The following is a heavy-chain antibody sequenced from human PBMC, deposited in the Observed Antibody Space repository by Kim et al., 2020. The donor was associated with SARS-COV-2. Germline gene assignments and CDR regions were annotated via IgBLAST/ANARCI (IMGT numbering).Heavy chain of an antibody. D-gene: IGHD2-15*01. CDR3: ARGYCSGGSCSYYYFDY. J-gene: IGHJ4*02. Sequence: VKGRFTITRKNAQNSLYLQMNSLRAGDTAVYYCARGYCSGGSCSYYYFDYWGQGTLVTVSS. V-gene: IGHV3-13*01.